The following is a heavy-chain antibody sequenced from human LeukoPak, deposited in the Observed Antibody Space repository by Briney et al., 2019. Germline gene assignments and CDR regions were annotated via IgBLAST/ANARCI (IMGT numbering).Heavy chain of an antibody. V-gene: IGHV1-3*03. CDR1: GYTFTSYA. Sequence: ASVKVSCKASGYTFTSYAMHWVRQAPGQRLEWMGWINAGNGNTKYSQEFQGRVTITRDTSASTAYMELSSLRSEDMAVYYCVRSSSWYEFDYWGRGTLVTVSS. CDR2: INAGNGNT. J-gene: IGHJ4*02. D-gene: IGHD6-13*01. CDR3: VRSSSWYEFDY.